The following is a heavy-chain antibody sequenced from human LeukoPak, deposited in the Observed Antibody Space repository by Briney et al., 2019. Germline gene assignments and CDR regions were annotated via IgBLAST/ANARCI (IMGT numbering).Heavy chain of an antibody. CDR3: ARGSGYSSGWYPIVDY. Sequence: SETLSLTCTVSGGSISSYYWSWIRQPPGKGLEWIGYIYYSGSTNYNPSLKSRVTISVDTSKNQFSLKLSSVTAADTAVYYCARGSGYSSGWYPIVDYWAREPWSPSPQ. J-gene: IGHJ4*02. V-gene: IGHV4-59*01. CDR2: IYYSGST. CDR1: GGSISSYY. D-gene: IGHD6-19*01.